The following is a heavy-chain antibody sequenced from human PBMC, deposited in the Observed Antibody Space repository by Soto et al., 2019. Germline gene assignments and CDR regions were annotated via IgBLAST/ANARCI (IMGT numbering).Heavy chain of an antibody. CDR1: GFTFSHYL. CDR2: IKQDGNEK. J-gene: IGHJ4*02. D-gene: IGHD6-19*01. Sequence: EVQLVDSGGALVQPGESLRLSCAASGFTFSHYLMTWVRQAPGKGLEWVATIKQDGNEKYYVDSVKGRFTISRDNAKNSLYLQLNALRAEDTAVYYCAIGHWLGKWGQGTLVTVSS. CDR3: AIGHWLGK. V-gene: IGHV3-7*01.